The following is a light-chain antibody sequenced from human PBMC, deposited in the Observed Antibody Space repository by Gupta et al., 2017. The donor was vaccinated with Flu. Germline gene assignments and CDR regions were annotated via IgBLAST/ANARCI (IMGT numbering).Light chain of an antibody. CDR3: SSYTSSSTLV. J-gene: IGLJ3*02. Sequence: QSALTQPASVSGSPGQSITISCTGTSSDVGGYNYVSWYQQHPGKAPKLMIYEVSNRPSGVSNRFSGSKSGNTDSLTISGLQAEDEADDYCSSYTSSSTLVFGGGTKLTVL. V-gene: IGLV2-14*01. CDR1: SSDVGGYNY. CDR2: EVS.